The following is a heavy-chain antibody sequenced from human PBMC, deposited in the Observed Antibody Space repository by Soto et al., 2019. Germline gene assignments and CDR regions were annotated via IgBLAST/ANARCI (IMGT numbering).Heavy chain of an antibody. J-gene: IGHJ4*02. D-gene: IGHD1-26*01. CDR2: ISASGGAT. CDR1: RFTFTSYA. V-gene: IGHV3-23*01. CDR3: AKEVEGGSLFRGAFDY. Sequence: PGGSLRLSCVASRFTFTSYAMSWVRQAPGKGLEWVAAISASGGATIHADSVKGRLTISRDNSKNTLYLQMNSLRAEDTAVYYCAKEVEGGSLFRGAFDYWGQGTQVTVS.